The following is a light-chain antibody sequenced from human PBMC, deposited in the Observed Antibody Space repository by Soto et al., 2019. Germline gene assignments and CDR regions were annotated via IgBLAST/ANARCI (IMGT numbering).Light chain of an antibody. Sequence: EIVWTQSPGTLSRSPGERATLSCRASQRVGINLAWYQQKPGQAPRLLIYSASTRASGIPDRFSGSGSGTEFTLTISSLQSEDFAVYYCQQYGSSPWTFGQGTKVDI. CDR3: QQYGSSPWT. CDR2: SAS. CDR1: QRVGIN. J-gene: IGKJ1*01. V-gene: IGKV3-20*01.